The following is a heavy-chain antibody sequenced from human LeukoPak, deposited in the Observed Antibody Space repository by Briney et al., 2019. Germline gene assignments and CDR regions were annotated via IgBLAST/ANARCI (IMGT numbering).Heavy chain of an antibody. V-gene: IGHV3-74*01. CDR1: GLPYSTYW. D-gene: IGHD3-10*01. J-gene: IGHJ4*02. CDR3: ARIGGSGSYSGHYFDH. CDR2: ISTDGSVT. Sequence: GGSVTLSCAPSGLPYSTYWMLCARRATGKALVWVSRISTDGSVTSYADSVKGRFTISRDNAKNTMYLQRNRLRAEDTAVYYCARIGGSGSYSGHYFDHWGQGTLVTVSS.